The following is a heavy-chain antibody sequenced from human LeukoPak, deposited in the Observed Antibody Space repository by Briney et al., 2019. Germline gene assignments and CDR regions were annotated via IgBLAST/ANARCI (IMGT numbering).Heavy chain of an antibody. CDR2: IHSNGHT. D-gene: IGHD1-26*01. J-gene: IGHJ5*02. Sequence: MASETLSLTCTVSGGSISGYYWSWIRQPPGQGLEWIAYIHSNGHTNYNPSLKSRVTISVDTSKSQFSLKVTSVTAADTAMYYCTKREGPMSGSYDYFDPWGQGTLVTVS. CDR1: GGSISGYY. V-gene: IGHV4-4*09. CDR3: TKREGPMSGSYDYFDP.